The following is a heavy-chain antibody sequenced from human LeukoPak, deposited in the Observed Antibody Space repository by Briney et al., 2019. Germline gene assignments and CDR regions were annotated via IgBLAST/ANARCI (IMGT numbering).Heavy chain of an antibody. D-gene: IGHD6-13*01. CDR2: INHSGST. V-gene: IGHV4-34*01. J-gene: IGHJ5*02. CDR1: GGSFSGDY. CDR3: ARGRGYRSSFDP. Sequence: SETLSLTCAVYGGSFSGDYWSWIRQPPGKGLEWIGEINHSGSTNYNPSLKSRVTISVDTSKNQFSLKLSSVTAADTAVYYCARGRGYRSSFDPWGQGTLVTVSS.